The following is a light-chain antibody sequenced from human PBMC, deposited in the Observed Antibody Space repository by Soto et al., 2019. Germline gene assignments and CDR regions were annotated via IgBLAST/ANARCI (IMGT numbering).Light chain of an antibody. CDR3: QSYDSSLTHVV. Sequence: QSVRTQPPSVSGAPGQRVTISCTGSSSNIGAGYDVHWYQQLPGTAPKLLIYGNSNRPSGVPDRFSGSKSGTSASLAITGLQAEDEADYYCQSYDSSLTHVVFGGGTKLTVL. CDR2: GNS. V-gene: IGLV1-40*01. CDR1: SSNIGAGYD. J-gene: IGLJ2*01.